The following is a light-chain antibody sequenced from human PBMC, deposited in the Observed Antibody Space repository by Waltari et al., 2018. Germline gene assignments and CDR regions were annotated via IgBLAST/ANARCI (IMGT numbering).Light chain of an antibody. CDR3: CSYAGGDTVV. CDR2: DVT. J-gene: IGLJ2*01. Sequence: QSALTQPRSVSGSPGQSVTISCTGPSSDVGGYKYVSWYQQHPVKAPKLMISDVTERPSGVPGRSSGSKSGNTASLTISGLQAEDEGDYYCCSYAGGDTVVCGGGTKLTVL. V-gene: IGLV2-11*01. CDR1: SSDVGGYKY.